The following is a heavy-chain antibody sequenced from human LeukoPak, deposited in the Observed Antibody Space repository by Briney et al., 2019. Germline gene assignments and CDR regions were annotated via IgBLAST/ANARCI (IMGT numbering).Heavy chain of an antibody. Sequence: SETLSLTCAVSGYSISSGYYWGWIRQPPGKGLEWIGSIYHSGSTYYNPSLKSRVTISVDTSKNQFSLKLSSVTAADTAVYYCARHSQGYCSSTSCENDAFDIWGQGTMVTVSS. CDR3: ARHSQGYCSSTSCENDAFDI. CDR1: GYSISSGYY. D-gene: IGHD2-2*01. V-gene: IGHV4-38-2*01. CDR2: IYHSGST. J-gene: IGHJ3*02.